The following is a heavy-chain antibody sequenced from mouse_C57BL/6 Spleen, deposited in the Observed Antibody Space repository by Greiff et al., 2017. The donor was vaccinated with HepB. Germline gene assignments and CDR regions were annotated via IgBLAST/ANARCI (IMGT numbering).Heavy chain of an antibody. D-gene: IGHD1-1*01. CDR2: IYPGSGST. CDR3: AREPRYYGSRHWYFDV. V-gene: IGHV1-55*01. J-gene: IGHJ1*03. Sequence: QVHVKQPGAELVKPGASVKMSCKASGYTFTSYWITWVKQRPGQGLEWIGDIYPGSGSTNYNEKFKSKATLTVDTSSSTAYMQLSSLTSEDSAVYYCAREPRYYGSRHWYFDVWGTGTTVTVSS. CDR1: GYTFTSYW.